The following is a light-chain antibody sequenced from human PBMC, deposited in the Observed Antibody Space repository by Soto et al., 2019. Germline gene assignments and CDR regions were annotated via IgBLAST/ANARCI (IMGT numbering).Light chain of an antibody. J-gene: IGLJ1*01. Sequence: QSALTQPASVSGSPGQSITISCTGTSSDVGGYNYVSWYQQHPGKAPKFMIYEVSNRPSGISNRFSGSKSGNTASLTISGLQAEDEADYYCSSCTSNSKDVFGTGTKLTVL. CDR1: SSDVGGYNY. V-gene: IGLV2-14*01. CDR2: EVS. CDR3: SSCTSNSKDV.